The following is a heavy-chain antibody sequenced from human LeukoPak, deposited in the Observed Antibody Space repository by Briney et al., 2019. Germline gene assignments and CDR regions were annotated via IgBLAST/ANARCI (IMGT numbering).Heavy chain of an antibody. CDR3: AKVVGGWYGKGVDY. Sequence: PGGSLRLSCAASGFTFSSYAMSWVRQAPGKGLEWVSAISGSGGSTYYADSVKGRFTISRDNSKNTLYLQMNSLRAEDTAVYYCAKVVGGWYGKGVDYWGQGTLVTVSS. J-gene: IGHJ4*02. V-gene: IGHV3-23*01. CDR2: ISGSGGST. D-gene: IGHD6-19*01. CDR1: GFTFSSYA.